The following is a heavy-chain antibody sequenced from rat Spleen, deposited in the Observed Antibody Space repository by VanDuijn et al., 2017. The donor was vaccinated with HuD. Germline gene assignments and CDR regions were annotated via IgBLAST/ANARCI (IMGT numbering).Heavy chain of an antibody. Sequence: EVQLVESGGGLVQPGRSLKLSCAASGFTFSSFPMAWVRQAPTKGLEWVASISYDGGGTYYRDSVKGRFTISRDNAKSSLYLQMDSLRSEDTATYYCTTGDYSGDRHWFAYWGQGTLVTVSS. J-gene: IGHJ3*01. D-gene: IGHD1-1*01. CDR3: TTGDYSGDRHWFAY. CDR2: ISYDGGGT. V-gene: IGHV5-20*01. CDR1: GFTFSSFP.